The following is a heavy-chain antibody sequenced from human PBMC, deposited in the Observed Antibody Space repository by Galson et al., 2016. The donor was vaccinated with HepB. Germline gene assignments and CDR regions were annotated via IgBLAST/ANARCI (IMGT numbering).Heavy chain of an antibody. CDR3: TRVGYRLWFGAPIKDYGMDV. CDR1: GFTFSDSA. Sequence: SLRLSCAASGFTFSDSAMHWVRQASGKGLEWVGRIRRKSNNYATAYAASVKGRFTISRDDSKRMAFLQMNSLKPEDTAVYYCTRVGYRLWFGAPIKDYGMDVWGQGTTVTVSS. J-gene: IGHJ6*02. V-gene: IGHV3-73*01. D-gene: IGHD3-10*01. CDR2: IRRKSNNYAT.